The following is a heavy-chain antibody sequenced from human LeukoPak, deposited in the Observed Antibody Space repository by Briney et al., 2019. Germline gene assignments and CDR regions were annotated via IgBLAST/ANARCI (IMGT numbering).Heavy chain of an antibody. V-gene: IGHV3-23*01. J-gene: IGHJ4*02. CDR3: AKVFRKDGDFHLFDY. D-gene: IGHD4-17*01. Sequence: PGGSLRLSCAASGFNFANHAMSWVRQTPGKGLEWVSAISGGGDITYYADSVTGRFTISRDNSKNTLSLQMNSLRAEDTAVYYCAKVFRKDGDFHLFDYWGQGTLVTVSS. CDR1: GFNFANHA. CDR2: ISGGGDIT.